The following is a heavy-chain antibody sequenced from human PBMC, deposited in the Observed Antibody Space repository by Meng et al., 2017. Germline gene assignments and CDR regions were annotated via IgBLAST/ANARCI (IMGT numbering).Heavy chain of an antibody. CDR2: IIPIFGTA. Sequence: SVKVSCKASGCTFSSYAISWVRQAPGQGLEWMGGIIPIFGTANYAQKFQGRVTITADESTSTAYMELSSLRSEDTAVYYCARAKEYYDRSGYYPEPYYFDYWGQGTLVTVSS. V-gene: IGHV1-69*13. CDR3: ARAKEYYDRSGYYPEPYYFDY. CDR1: GCTFSSYA. J-gene: IGHJ4*02. D-gene: IGHD3-22*01.